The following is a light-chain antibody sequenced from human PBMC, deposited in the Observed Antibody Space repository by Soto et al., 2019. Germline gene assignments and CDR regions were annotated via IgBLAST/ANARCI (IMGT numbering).Light chain of an antibody. CDR1: QSVSSYY. V-gene: IGKV3-20*01. CDR3: QQCGSSPWT. CDR2: AAS. J-gene: IGKJ1*01. Sequence: EIVLTQSPGTLSLSQGERATLSCRASQSVSSYYLAWYQKKPGQAPRILIYAASSRATGIPDRFSGGGSGTDFNLTISRLDPEDFAVYDCQQCGSSPWTFGQGTKVDIK.